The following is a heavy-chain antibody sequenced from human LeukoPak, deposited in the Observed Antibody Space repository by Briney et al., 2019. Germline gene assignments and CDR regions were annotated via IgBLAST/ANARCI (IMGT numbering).Heavy chain of an antibody. D-gene: IGHD3-22*01. J-gene: IGHJ3*02. V-gene: IGHV3-11*01. CDR3: AKGFYDTAAFDAFDI. Sequence: PGGSLRLSCAVSGFTFSDYYMSWIRQAPGKGLEWVSYISSSGSTIYYADSVKGRFTISRDNAKNSLYLQMNSLRAEDTAVYYCAKGFYDTAAFDAFDIWGQGTMVTVSS. CDR2: ISSSGSTI. CDR1: GFTFSDYY.